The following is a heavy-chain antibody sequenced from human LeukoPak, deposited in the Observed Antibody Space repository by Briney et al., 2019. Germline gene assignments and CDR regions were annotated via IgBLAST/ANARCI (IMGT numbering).Heavy chain of an antibody. J-gene: IGHJ4*02. CDR3: ARDRPLYSSSNKTRADQTNSVDY. Sequence: SETLSLTCTVSGGPISSSRYYWGWIRRPPGKGLEWIGSIYYSRSTYYNPSLKSRVTISVDTSKNQFSLKLSSVTAADTAVYYCARDRPLYSSSNKTRADQTNSVDYWGQGTLVTVSS. V-gene: IGHV4-39*07. CDR2: IYYSRST. D-gene: IGHD6-6*01. CDR1: GGPISSSRYY.